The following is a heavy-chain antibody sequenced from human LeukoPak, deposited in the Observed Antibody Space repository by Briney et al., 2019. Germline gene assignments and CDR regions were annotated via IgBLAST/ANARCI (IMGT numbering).Heavy chain of an antibody. D-gene: IGHD5-12*01. CDR2: IYTSGST. J-gene: IGHJ3*02. Sequence: SETLSLTCTVSGGSISSGSYYWSWIRQPAGKGLEWIGRIYTSGSTNYNPSLKSRVTISVDTSKNQFSLKLSSVTAADTAVYYCARFNPPLPRSGYRRGAFDIWGQGTMVTVSS. CDR3: ARFNPPLPRSGYRRGAFDI. V-gene: IGHV4-61*02. CDR1: GGSISSGSYY.